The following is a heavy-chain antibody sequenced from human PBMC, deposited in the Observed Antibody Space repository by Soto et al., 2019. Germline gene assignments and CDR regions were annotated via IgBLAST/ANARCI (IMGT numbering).Heavy chain of an antibody. CDR2: ISSSGSTI. J-gene: IGHJ6*02. Sequence: GGSLRLSCAASGFTFSSYEMNWVRQAPGKGPEWVSYISSSGSTIYYADSVKGRFTISRDNAKNSLYLQMNSLRAEDTAVYYCARDPPYTPLRGGYYYGMDVWGQGTTVTVS. CDR3: ARDPPYTPLRGGYYYGMDV. V-gene: IGHV3-48*03. CDR1: GFTFSSYE. D-gene: IGHD3-16*01.